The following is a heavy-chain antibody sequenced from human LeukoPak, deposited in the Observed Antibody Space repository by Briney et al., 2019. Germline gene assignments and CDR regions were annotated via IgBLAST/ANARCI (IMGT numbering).Heavy chain of an antibody. Sequence: SQTLSLTCAVSGGSISSGGYSWSWIRQPPGKGLEWIGYIYHSGSTYYNPSLKSRVTISVDRSKNQFSLKLSSVTAADTAVYYCARDLEGGAWFDPWGQGTLVTVSP. D-gene: IGHD1-1*01. V-gene: IGHV4-30-2*01. J-gene: IGHJ5*02. CDR1: GGSISSGGYS. CDR2: IYHSGST. CDR3: ARDLEGGAWFDP.